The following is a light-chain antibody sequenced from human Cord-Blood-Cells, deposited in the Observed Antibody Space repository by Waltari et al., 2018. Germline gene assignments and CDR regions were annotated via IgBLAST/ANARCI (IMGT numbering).Light chain of an antibody. CDR1: SSDVGGYNY. Sequence: QSALTQPASVSGSPGQSITISCTGTSSDVGGYNYVSWYQQHPGKAPKLMIYEVSNRPSGVSNRFSGSKSGNTASLTISGLQAEDEADYYCSSYTSSSTVV. J-gene: IGLJ2*01. V-gene: IGLV2-14*01. CDR2: EVS. CDR3: SSYTSSSTVV.